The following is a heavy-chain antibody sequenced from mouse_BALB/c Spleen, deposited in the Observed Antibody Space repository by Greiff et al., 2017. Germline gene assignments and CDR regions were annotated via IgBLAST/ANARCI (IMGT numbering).Heavy chain of an antibody. CDR2: INPSNGGT. J-gene: IGHJ4*01. Sequence: QVQLQQSGAELVKHGASVKLSCKASGYTFTSYYMYWVKQRPGQGLEWIGEINPSNGGTNFNEKFKSKATLTVDKSSSTAYMQLSSLTSEDSAVYNCTRRGKEAMDYWGQGTSVTVSS. CDR1: GYTFTSYY. CDR3: TRRGKEAMDY. V-gene: IGHV1S81*02.